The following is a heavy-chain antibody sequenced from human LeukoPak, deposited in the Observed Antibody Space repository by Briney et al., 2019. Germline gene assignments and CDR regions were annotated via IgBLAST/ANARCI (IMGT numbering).Heavy chain of an antibody. CDR1: GGTFSSYT. CDR3: ARGGSGSYYDSDAFDI. D-gene: IGHD1-26*01. V-gene: IGHV1-69*02. CDR2: IIPILGIA. Sequence: SVKVSCKASGGTFSSYTISWVRQAPGQGLEWMGRIIPILGIANYAQKFQGRVTITADKSTSTAYMELSSLRSEDTAVYYCARGGSGSYYDSDAFDIWGQGTMVTASS. J-gene: IGHJ3*02.